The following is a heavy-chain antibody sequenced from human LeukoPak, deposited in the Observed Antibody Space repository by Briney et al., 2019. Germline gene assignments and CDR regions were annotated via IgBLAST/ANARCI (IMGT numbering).Heavy chain of an antibody. CDR1: GYTFTSYY. V-gene: IGHV1-46*01. D-gene: IGHD6-13*01. J-gene: IGHJ4*02. CDR2: INPSGGST. CDR3: ARVGSSSWYFDY. Sequence: GASVKVSCKASGYTFTSYYMHWVRQAPGQGLEWMGIINPSGGSTSYAQKFQGRVTMTRDTSTSTVYMELSSLRAEDTALYYCARVGSSSWYFDYWGQGTLVTVSS.